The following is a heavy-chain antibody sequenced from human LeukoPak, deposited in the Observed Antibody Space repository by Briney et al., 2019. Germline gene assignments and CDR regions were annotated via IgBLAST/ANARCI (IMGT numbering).Heavy chain of an antibody. D-gene: IGHD2-8*02. J-gene: IGHJ5*02. CDR2: IYYSVNT. Sequence: SQTLSLTCAVSGGSISSGGYSWSWIRQPPWKGLEWIGYIYYSVNTYYSPSLKSRVTISVDTSKNQFSLKLSSVTAADTAVYYCARDGGVAPHNWFDPWGQGTLVTVSS. CDR3: ARDGGVAPHNWFDP. V-gene: IGHV4-30-4*07. CDR1: GGSISSGGYS.